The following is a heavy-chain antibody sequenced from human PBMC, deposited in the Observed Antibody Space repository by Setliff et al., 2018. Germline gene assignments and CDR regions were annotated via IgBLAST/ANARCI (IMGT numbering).Heavy chain of an antibody. D-gene: IGHD5-12*01. Sequence: SETLSLTCAVYGGSFSGYYWSWIRQPPGRGLEWIGEINHSGSTNYNPSLKSRVTISVDTSKNQFSLKLSSVTAADTAVYYCARGGYSRGPPVYYFDYWGQGTLVTVS. CDR2: INHSGST. CDR1: GGSFSGYY. V-gene: IGHV4-34*01. J-gene: IGHJ4*02. CDR3: ARGGYSRGPPVYYFDY.